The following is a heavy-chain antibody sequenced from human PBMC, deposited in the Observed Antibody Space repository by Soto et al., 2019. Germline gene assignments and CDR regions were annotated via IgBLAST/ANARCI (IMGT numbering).Heavy chain of an antibody. CDR3: ARGGIAILERAFDI. J-gene: IGHJ3*02. CDR2: INTNTGNP. Sequence: ASVKVSCKASGYTFTSYAMNWVRQAPGQGLEWMGWINTNTGNPTYAQGFTGRFVFSLDTSVSTAYLQICSLKAEDTAVYYCARGGIAILERAFDIWGQGTMVTVSS. CDR1: GYTFTSYA. V-gene: IGHV7-4-1*01. D-gene: IGHD6-13*01.